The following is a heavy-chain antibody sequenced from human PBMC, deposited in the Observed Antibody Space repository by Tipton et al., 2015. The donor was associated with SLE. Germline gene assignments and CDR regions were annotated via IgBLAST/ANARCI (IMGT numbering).Heavy chain of an antibody. D-gene: IGHD3-16*01. CDR3: ARAPEGDLLCGMDV. V-gene: IGHV4-59*11. J-gene: IGHJ6*02. CDR1: GDYITRHY. Sequence: TLSLTCTVSGDYITRHYWTWVRQPPGRGLEWIGCVYASGRNNYNPSLKSRVTISLDTSRNQFSLTVRSLTAADTAVYYCARAPEGDLLCGMDVWGQGTPVTVSS. CDR2: VYASGRN.